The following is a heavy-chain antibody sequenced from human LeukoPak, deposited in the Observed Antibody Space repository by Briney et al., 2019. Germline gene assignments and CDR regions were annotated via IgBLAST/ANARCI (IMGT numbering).Heavy chain of an antibody. CDR1: GFTFGDYA. CDR3: TRGNDFWRGYYYYMDV. CDR2: IRSKANGGTT. D-gene: IGHD3-3*01. V-gene: IGHV3-49*03. J-gene: IGHJ6*03. Sequence: PGRSLRLSCTASGFTFGDYAMSWFRPAPGKGLEWVGFIRSKANGGTTEYAASVEGRFTISRDDSKSIAYLQMNSLKTEDTAVYYCTRGNDFWRGYYYYMDVWGKGTTVTVSS.